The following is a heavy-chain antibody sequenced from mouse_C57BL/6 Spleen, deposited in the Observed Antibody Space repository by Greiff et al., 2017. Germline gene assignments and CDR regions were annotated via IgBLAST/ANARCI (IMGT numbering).Heavy chain of an antibody. D-gene: IGHD2-4*01. V-gene: IGHV1-78*01. Sequence: QVQLQQSDAELVKPGASVKISCKASGYTFTDHTIHWMKQRPEPGLEWIGYIYPRDGSTKYNEKFKGKATLTADKSSSTAYMQLHSLPSEDSAVYFCARERDILSLAYWGQGTLVTVSA. CDR3: ARERDILSLAY. J-gene: IGHJ3*01. CDR2: IYPRDGST. CDR1: GYTFTDHT.